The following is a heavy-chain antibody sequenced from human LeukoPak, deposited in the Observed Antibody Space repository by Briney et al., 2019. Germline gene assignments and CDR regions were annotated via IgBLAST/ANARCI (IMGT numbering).Heavy chain of an antibody. CDR2: ISYDGSNK. J-gene: IGHJ6*02. Sequence: GGSLRLSCAASGFTFSSYGMHWVRQAPGKGLEWVAVISYDGSNKYYADSVKGRFTISRDNSKNTLYLQMNSLRAEDTAVYYCAKGVRGYSGYDPTQYYYYYYGMDVWGQGTTVTVSS. V-gene: IGHV3-30*18. CDR1: GFTFSSYG. CDR3: AKGVRGYSGYDPTQYYYYYYGMDV. D-gene: IGHD5-12*01.